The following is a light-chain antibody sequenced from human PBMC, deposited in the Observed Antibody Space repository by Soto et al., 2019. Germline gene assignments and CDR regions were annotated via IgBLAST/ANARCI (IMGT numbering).Light chain of an antibody. CDR3: QQRSNWLTIT. Sequence: EIVLTQSPATLSLSPGERATLSCRASQSVSSYLAWYQQKPGQAPRLLIYDASNRATGIPARFSGSGSGTYFTLTISSLEPEDFEVYYCQQRSNWLTITFGQGTRLEIK. J-gene: IGKJ5*01. CDR2: DAS. CDR1: QSVSSY. V-gene: IGKV3-11*01.